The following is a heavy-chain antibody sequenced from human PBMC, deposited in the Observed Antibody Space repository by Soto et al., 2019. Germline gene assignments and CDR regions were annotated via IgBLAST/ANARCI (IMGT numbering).Heavy chain of an antibody. CDR1: GYTFTSYG. V-gene: IGHV1-18*01. J-gene: IGHJ4*02. CDR2: ISAYNGNT. Sequence: QVQLVQSGAEVKKPGASVKVSCKASGYTFTSYGISWVRQAPGQGLEWMGWISAYNGNTNYAQKLQGRVTMTTDTSTSTPYMELRSLRSDDTAVYYCARDRDRSSWYYALNDYWGQGTLVTVSS. CDR3: ARDRDRSSWYYALNDY. D-gene: IGHD6-13*01.